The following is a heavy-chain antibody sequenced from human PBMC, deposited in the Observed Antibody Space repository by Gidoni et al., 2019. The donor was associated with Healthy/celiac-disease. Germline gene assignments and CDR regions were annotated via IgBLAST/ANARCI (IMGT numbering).Heavy chain of an antibody. CDR3: ARSGGRNHFDY. J-gene: IGHJ4*02. CDR2: IYYSGST. Sequence: QLHLQESGPGLVKPSETLSLTCTVSGASISSSSYYWGWIRQPPGKGLEWIGSIYYSGSTYYNPSLKSRVTISVDTPKNQFSLKLSSVTAADTAVYYCARSGGRNHFDYWGQGTLVTVSS. CDR1: GASISSSSYY. D-gene: IGHD4-4*01. V-gene: IGHV4-39*01.